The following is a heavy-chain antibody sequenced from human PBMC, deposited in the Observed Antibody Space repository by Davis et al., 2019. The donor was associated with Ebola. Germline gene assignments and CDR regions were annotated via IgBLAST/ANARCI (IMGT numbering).Heavy chain of an antibody. CDR3: ARGLAAAGLDS. V-gene: IGHV1-69*13. D-gene: IGHD6-13*01. CDR1: GGTFSSYT. J-gene: IGHJ5*01. Sequence: SVKVSCKASGGTFSSYTITWVRQAPGQGLEWMGWVIPVFGTTNYAQKFQGRVTLTADESTSTAYMELRNLTSDDTAVYYCARGLAAAGLDSWGQGTLVTVSS. CDR2: VIPVFGTT.